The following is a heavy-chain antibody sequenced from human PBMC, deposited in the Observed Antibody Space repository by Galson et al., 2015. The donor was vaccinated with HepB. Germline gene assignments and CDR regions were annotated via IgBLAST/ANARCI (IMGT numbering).Heavy chain of an antibody. CDR3: ARGSLITMVRGDPYFDY. J-gene: IGHJ4*02. CDR1: GYTFTSYG. D-gene: IGHD3-10*01. CDR2: ISAYNGNT. Sequence: SVKVSCKASGYTFTSYGISWVRQAPGQGLEWMGWISAYNGNTNYAQKLQGRVTMTTDTSTSTAYMELRSLRSDDTAVYYCARGSLITMVRGDPYFDYWGQGTLVTVSS. V-gene: IGHV1-18*04.